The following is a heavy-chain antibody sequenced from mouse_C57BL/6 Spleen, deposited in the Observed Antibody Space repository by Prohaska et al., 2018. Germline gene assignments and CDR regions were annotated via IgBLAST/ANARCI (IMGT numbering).Heavy chain of an antibody. D-gene: IGHD1-1*01. Sequence: HGKSLEWIGVINPYNGGTSYNQKFKGKATLTVDKSSSTAYMELNSLTSEDSAVYYCARNPYYYGSSSYAMDYWGQGTSVTVSS. CDR3: ARNPYYYGSSSYAMDY. J-gene: IGHJ4*01. CDR2: INPYNGGT. V-gene: IGHV1-19*01.